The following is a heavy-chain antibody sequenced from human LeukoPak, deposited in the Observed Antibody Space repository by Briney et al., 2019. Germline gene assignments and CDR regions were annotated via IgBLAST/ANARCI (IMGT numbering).Heavy chain of an antibody. J-gene: IGHJ4*02. CDR2: ISGSSSDI. CDR3: ARRGYHDYSGFDY. D-gene: IGHD1-26*01. Sequence: TGGSLRLSCAGSEFTFRSYSMHWVRQAPGKGLEWVSSISGSSSDIYYADSVKGRFTISRDNSKNSLYLQMKSLRAEDTALYYCARRGYHDYSGFDYWGQGTLVTVSS. V-gene: IGHV3-21*01. CDR1: EFTFRSYS.